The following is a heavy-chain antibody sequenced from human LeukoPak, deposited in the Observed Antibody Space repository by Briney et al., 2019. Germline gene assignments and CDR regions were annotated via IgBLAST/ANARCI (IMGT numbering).Heavy chain of an antibody. V-gene: IGHV1-69*04. Sequence: ASVKVSCKASGGTFSSYAISWVRQAPGQGLEWMGRIIPILGIANHAQKFQGRVTITADKSTSTAYMELSSLRFEDTAVYYCARDDQIAAAGGNWYFDLWGRGTLVTVSS. CDR1: GGTFSSYA. CDR3: ARDDQIAAAGGNWYFDL. CDR2: IIPILGIA. J-gene: IGHJ2*01. D-gene: IGHD6-13*01.